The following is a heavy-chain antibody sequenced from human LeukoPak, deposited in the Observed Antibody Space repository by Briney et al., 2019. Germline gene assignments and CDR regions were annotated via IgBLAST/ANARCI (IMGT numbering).Heavy chain of an antibody. CDR3: ARGWSSSWYYFDY. Sequence: SETLSLTCTVSGGSISSYYWSWIRQPPGKGLEWIGYIYYSGSTNYNPSLKSRVTISVDTSKNQFSLKLSSVTAADTAVYYCARGWSSSWYYFDYWGQGALVTVSS. D-gene: IGHD6-13*01. CDR1: GGSISSYY. J-gene: IGHJ4*02. CDR2: IYYSGST. V-gene: IGHV4-59*01.